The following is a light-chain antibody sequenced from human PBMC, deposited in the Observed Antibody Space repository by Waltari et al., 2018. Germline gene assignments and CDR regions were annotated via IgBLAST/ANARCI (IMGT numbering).Light chain of an antibody. CDR1: QSVSSN. CDR2: GAS. CDR3: QQYNEWPPWT. Sequence: EIVMTQSPATLSVSPGERATLSCRASQSVSSNLAWYQHKPGQAPRLLSYGASTRATGSPARFSGSGSGTEFTLTISSLQSEDCAVYYCQQYNEWPPWTFGQGTKVEIK. V-gene: IGKV3-15*01. J-gene: IGKJ1*01.